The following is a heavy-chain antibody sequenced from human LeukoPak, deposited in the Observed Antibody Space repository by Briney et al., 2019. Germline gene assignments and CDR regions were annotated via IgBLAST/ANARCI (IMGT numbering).Heavy chain of an antibody. J-gene: IGHJ6*03. D-gene: IGHD5-12*01. V-gene: IGHV4-59*01. Sequence: SETLSLTCTVSGGSISSYYWSWIRQPPGKGLEWIVYIYYSGSTNYNPSLKSRVTISVDTSKNQFSLKLSSVTAADTAVYYCARAVVGYRPYYYYYMDVWGKGTTVTVSS. CDR1: GGSISSYY. CDR3: ARAVVGYRPYYYYYMDV. CDR2: IYYSGST.